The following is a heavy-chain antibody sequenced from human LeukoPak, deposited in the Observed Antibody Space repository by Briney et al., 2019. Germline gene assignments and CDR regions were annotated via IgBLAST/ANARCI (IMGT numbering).Heavy chain of an antibody. CDR2: IKQEGSEK. CDR3: ARDQDDYGDYSYVY. D-gene: IGHD4-17*01. J-gene: IGHJ4*02. CDR1: GFTFSSYW. V-gene: IGHV3-7*04. Sequence: GGSLRLSCAAPGFTFSSYWMSWVREAPGKGLEWVAKIKQEGSEKYYVDSVKGRFTISRDNAKNSLYLQMNSLRAEDTAVYYCARDQDDYGDYSYVYWGQGTLVTVSS.